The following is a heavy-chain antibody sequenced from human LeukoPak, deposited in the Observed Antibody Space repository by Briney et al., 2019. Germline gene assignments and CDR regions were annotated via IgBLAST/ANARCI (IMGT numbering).Heavy chain of an antibody. V-gene: IGHV3-23*01. CDR3: AKRVPYSSSAAYYDS. CDR2: ISDSGGDT. D-gene: IGHD6-6*01. CDR1: GFTFSSYG. J-gene: IGHJ4*02. Sequence: GGSLRLSCAASGFTFSSYGMNLVRQAPRTGLEWASSISDSGGDTYYADSVKGRFTVSRDNSKNTLYLQINNLRADDTAIYYCAKRVPYSSSAAYYDSWGQGTLVTVSS.